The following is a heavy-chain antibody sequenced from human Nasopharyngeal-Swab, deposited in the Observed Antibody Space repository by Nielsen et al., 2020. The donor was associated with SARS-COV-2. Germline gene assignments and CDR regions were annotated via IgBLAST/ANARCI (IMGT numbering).Heavy chain of an antibody. CDR3: ARGLFSGSYFGY. Sequence: GESLKISCAASGFTFSSYWMSWVRQAPGKGLEWVANIKQDGSEKYYVDSVKSRFTISRDNAKNSLYLQMNSLRAEDTAVYYCARGLFSGSYFGYWGQGTLVTVSS. CDR1: GFTFSSYW. D-gene: IGHD1-26*01. V-gene: IGHV3-7*03. J-gene: IGHJ4*02. CDR2: IKQDGSEK.